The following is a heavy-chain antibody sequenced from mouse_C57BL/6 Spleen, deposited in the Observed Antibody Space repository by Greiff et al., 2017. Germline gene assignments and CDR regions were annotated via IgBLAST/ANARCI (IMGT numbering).Heavy chain of an antibody. J-gene: IGHJ4*01. CDR1: GYAFTNYL. CDR2: INPGSGGT. V-gene: IGHV1-54*01. Sequence: VQLQQSGAELVRPGTSVKVSCKASGYAFTNYLIEWVKQRPGQGLEGIGVINPGSGGTNYNEKFKGKATLTADKSSSTAYMQLSSLTSEDSAVYFCARWYDPLYAMDYWGQGTSVTVSS. D-gene: IGHD2-14*01. CDR3: ARWYDPLYAMDY.